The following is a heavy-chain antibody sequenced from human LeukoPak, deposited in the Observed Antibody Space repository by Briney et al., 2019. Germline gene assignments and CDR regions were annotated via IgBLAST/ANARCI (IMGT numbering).Heavy chain of an antibody. V-gene: IGHV1-2*02. D-gene: IGHD1-1*01. CDR3: ARVASTTRRHDAFDL. CDR2: INPNSGGT. Sequence: ASVKVSCKASGYTFTGYYMHWVRQAPGQGLEWMGWINPNSGGTNYAQKFQGRVTMTRDTSISTAYMELNRLRSDDTALYYCARVASTTRRHDAFDLWGQGTMVTVSS. J-gene: IGHJ3*01. CDR1: GYTFTGYY.